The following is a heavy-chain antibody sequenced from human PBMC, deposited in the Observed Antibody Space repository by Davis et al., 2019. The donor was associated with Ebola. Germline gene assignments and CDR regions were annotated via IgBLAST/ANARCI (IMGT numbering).Heavy chain of an antibody. CDR3: ARDAIAVAGIYNYDMDV. CDR2: IYSGGYT. CDR1: GFGVSDNY. Sequence: GESLKISCAASGFGVSDNYMNWVRQAPGKALEWVSIIYSGGYTFYADSVKGRFTVSRDISKNILYLQLNNLRADDTAVYYCARDAIAVAGIYNYDMDVWGHGTTVTVSS. J-gene: IGHJ6*03. V-gene: IGHV3-53*01. D-gene: IGHD6-19*01.